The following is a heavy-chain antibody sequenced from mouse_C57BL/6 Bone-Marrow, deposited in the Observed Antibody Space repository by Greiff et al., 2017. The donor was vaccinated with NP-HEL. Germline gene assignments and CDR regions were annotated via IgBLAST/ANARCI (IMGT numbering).Heavy chain of an antibody. CDR3: ASKYRGAFCSY. D-gene: IGHD2-10*02. CDR2: INPSNGGT. CDR1: GYTFTSYW. V-gene: IGHV1-53*01. Sequence: QVHVKQPGTELVKPGASVKLSCKASGYTFTSYWMHWVKQRPGQGLEWIGNINPSNGGTNYNEKFKSKATLTVDKSSSTAYMQLSSLTSEDSAFYYSASKYRGAFCSYWVQGTLVTV. J-gene: IGHJ3*01.